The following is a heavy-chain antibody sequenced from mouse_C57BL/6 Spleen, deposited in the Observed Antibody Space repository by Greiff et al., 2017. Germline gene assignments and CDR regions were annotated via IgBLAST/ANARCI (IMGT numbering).Heavy chain of an antibody. V-gene: IGHV2-2*01. CDR1: GFSLTSYG. Sequence: VQLQQSGPGLVQPSQSLSITCTVSGFSLTSYGVHWVRPSPGTGLAWLGVIWSGGSTDYNAAFISRLSISKDNSKSQVFFKMNSLQADDTAIYYCAREGEFITTVVAPRAMDYWGQGTSVTVSS. D-gene: IGHD1-1*01. CDR2: IWSGGST. J-gene: IGHJ4*01. CDR3: AREGEFITTVVAPRAMDY.